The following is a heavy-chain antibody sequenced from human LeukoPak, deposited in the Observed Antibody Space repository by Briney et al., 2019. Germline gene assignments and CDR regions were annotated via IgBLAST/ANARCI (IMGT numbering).Heavy chain of an antibody. D-gene: IGHD1-26*01. CDR2: MNPNSGNT. CDR3: ARDDSASLDY. Sequence: ASVKVSCKASGYTFTSYDINWVRQATEQGLEWKGWMNPNSGNTGYAQKFQGRVTMTRNTSISTAYMELSSLRSEDTAVYYCARDDSASLDYWGQGTLLTVSS. CDR1: GYTFTSYD. J-gene: IGHJ4*02. V-gene: IGHV1-8*01.